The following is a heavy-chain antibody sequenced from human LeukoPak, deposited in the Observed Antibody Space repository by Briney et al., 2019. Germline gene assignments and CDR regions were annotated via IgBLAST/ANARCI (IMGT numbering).Heavy chain of an antibody. V-gene: IGHV1-2*02. J-gene: IGHJ4*02. D-gene: IGHD6-25*01. CDR1: GYIFTDPY. Sequence: ASVKVSCKASGYIFTDPYLHWVRQAPGQGLEWMGWINPNSGGTNYAQKYQTRVTMTRDTSISMVYMELSRLTSDDTAVYYCARHGSGLDSWGQETLITVSS. CDR3: ARHGSGLDS. CDR2: INPNSGGT.